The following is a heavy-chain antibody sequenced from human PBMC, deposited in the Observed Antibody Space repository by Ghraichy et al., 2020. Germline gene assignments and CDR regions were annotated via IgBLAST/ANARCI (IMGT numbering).Heavy chain of an antibody. V-gene: IGHV4-59*01. CDR1: GGSISSYY. J-gene: IGHJ3*02. D-gene: IGHD6-13*01. CDR3: ASMNSGIAAAARRGAFDI. Sequence: SETLSLTCTVSGGSISSYYWSWIRQPPGKGLEWIGYIYYSGSTNYNPSLKSRVTISVDTSKNQFSLKLSSVTAADTAVYYCASMNSGIAAAARRGAFDIWGQGTMVTVSS. CDR2: IYYSGST.